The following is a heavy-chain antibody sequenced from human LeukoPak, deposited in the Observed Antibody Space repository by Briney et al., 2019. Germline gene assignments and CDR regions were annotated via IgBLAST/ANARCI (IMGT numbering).Heavy chain of an antibody. CDR2: ISGDGGST. J-gene: IGHJ3*02. Sequence: GGSLRLSCAASGFTFDDYAMHWVRQAPGKGLEWVSLISGDGGSTYYAESVKGRFTISRDNSKNSLYLQMNSLRTEDTALYYCAKVGYYYDSSGPSEDAFDIWGQGTMVTVSS. D-gene: IGHD3-22*01. CDR1: GFTFDDYA. V-gene: IGHV3-43*02. CDR3: AKVGYYYDSSGPSEDAFDI.